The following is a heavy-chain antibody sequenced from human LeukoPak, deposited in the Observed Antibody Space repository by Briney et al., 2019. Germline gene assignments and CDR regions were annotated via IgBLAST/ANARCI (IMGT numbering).Heavy chain of an antibody. D-gene: IGHD2-15*01. CDR1: GFTFDDYG. Sequence: PGESLRLSCAASGFTFDDYGMSWVRQAPGRGMEWVSGINWNGGSTGYADSVKGRFTISRDNAKNSLYLQMNSLRAEDTALYYCARDVGEASPADAFDIWGQGTMVTVSS. CDR3: ARDVGEASPADAFDI. CDR2: INWNGGST. J-gene: IGHJ3*02. V-gene: IGHV3-20*04.